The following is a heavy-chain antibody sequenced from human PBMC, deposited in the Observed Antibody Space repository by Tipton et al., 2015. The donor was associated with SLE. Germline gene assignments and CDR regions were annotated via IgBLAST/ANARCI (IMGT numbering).Heavy chain of an antibody. Sequence: LRLSCTVSGGSISSDHFWGWIRQPPGKGLEWIGSIYHSGSAYYNPSLKSRVTISVDTSKNQFSLNLTSVTAADTALYYCAREDNYYWYFDLWGRGTLVTVSS. CDR2: IYHSGSA. V-gene: IGHV4-38-2*02. CDR3: AREDNYYWYFDL. CDR1: GGSISSDHF. D-gene: IGHD2-15*01. J-gene: IGHJ2*01.